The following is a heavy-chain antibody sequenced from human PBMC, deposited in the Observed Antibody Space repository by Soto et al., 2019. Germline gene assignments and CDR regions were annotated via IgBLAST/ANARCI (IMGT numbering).Heavy chain of an antibody. D-gene: IGHD3-9*01. CDR2: ISYDGSNK. J-gene: IGHJ4*02. CDR1: GFTFSSYG. CDR3: AKDLGITILYYFDY. Sequence: QVQLVESGGGVVQPGRSLRLSCAASGFTFSSYGMHWVRQAPGKGLEWVAVISYDGSNKYYADSVKGRFTISRDNSKNTLYLQMNSLRAEDTAVYYCAKDLGITILYYFDYWGQGTLVTVSS. V-gene: IGHV3-30*18.